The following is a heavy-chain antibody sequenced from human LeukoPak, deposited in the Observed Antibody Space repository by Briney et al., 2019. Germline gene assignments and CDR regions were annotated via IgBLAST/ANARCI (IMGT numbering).Heavy chain of an antibody. Sequence: PGGSLRLSCAASGFTFDDYGMSWVRQAPGKGLEWVSGINWNGGSTGYADSVKGRFTISRDNAKNSLYLQMNSLRAEDTALYYCARDRQYDFWSGYYPDAFDIWGQGTMVTVSS. J-gene: IGHJ3*02. CDR3: ARDRQYDFWSGYYPDAFDI. D-gene: IGHD3-3*01. CDR1: GFTFDDYG. V-gene: IGHV3-20*04. CDR2: INWNGGST.